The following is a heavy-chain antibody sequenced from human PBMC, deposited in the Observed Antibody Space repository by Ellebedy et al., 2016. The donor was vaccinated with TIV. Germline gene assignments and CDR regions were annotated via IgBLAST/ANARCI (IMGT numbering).Heavy chain of an antibody. CDR2: IYYSGST. J-gene: IGHJ6*03. CDR3: ARGDYYYYMDV. Sequence: SETLSLXCTVSGGSISSYYWSWIRQPPGKGLEWIGYIYYSGSTNYNPSLKSRVTISVDTSKNQFSLKLSSVTAADTAVYYCARGDYYYYMDVWGKGTTVTVSS. V-gene: IGHV4-59*01. CDR1: GGSISSYY.